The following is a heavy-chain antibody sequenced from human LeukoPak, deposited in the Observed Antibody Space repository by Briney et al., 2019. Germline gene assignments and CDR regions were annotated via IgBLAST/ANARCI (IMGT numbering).Heavy chain of an antibody. D-gene: IGHD3-10*01. V-gene: IGHV4-61*02. CDR2: IYTSGST. Sequence: SQTLSLTCTVSGGSISSGSYYWSWIRQPAGKGLEWIGCIYTSGSTNYNPSLKSRVTISVDTSKNQFSLKLSSVTAADTAVYYWARHTGGWGSYYAFAYGGQEPWSPSPQ. CDR1: GGSISSGSYY. CDR3: ARHTGGWGSYYAFAY. J-gene: IGHJ4*01.